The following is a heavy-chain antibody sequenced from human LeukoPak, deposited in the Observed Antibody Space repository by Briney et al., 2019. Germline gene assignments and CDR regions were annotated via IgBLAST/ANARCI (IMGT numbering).Heavy chain of an antibody. J-gene: IGHJ4*02. Sequence: GGSLRLSCAASGFSFSSYTMGWVRQAPGKGPEWVSSMTTGRNYIYYADSVKGRFIISRDNAKNPLFLQMTSLRAEDTAMYYCARVVGGSYYEGLLDFWGQGTLVTVSS. CDR3: ARVVGGSYYEGLLDF. V-gene: IGHV3-21*01. CDR1: GFSFSSYT. D-gene: IGHD1-26*01. CDR2: MTTGRNYI.